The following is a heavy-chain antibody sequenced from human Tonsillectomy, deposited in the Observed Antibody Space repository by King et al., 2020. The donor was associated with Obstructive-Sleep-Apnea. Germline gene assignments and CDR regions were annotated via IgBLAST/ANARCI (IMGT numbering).Heavy chain of an antibody. CDR2: ISYDGSNK. Sequence: VQLVESGGGVVQPGRSLRLSCAASGFTFSSYAMHWVRQAPGKGLEWVAVISYDGSNKYYADSVKGRFTISRDNSKNTLYLQMNSLRAEETAVYYCARWPLRDGYNWGHFDYWGQGTLVTVSS. V-gene: IGHV3-30*04. D-gene: IGHD5-24*01. J-gene: IGHJ4*02. CDR3: ARWPLRDGYNWGHFDY. CDR1: GFTFSSYA.